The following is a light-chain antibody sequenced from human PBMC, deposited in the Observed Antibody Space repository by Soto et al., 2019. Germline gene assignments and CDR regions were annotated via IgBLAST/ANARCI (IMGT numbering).Light chain of an antibody. CDR1: HTISSF. CDR3: QHYNGNSGA. V-gene: IGKV1-5*03. Sequence: IQMTQSPSTLSVSVGDRVTITCLASHTISSFFSWYQQKPWKAPKLLIYKAATLKRGVPSRFSGGGSGTEFTLTIISRLAHDFATEYCQHYNGNSGAFGQGTKVDIK. J-gene: IGKJ1*01. CDR2: KAA.